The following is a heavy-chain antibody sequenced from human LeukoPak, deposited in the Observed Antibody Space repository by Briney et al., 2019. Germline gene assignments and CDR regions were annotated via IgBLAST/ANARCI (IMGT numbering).Heavy chain of an antibody. CDR2: ISYDGSNK. D-gene: IGHD3-22*01. Sequence: GGSLRLSCAASGFTFSSYGMHWVRQAPGKGLEWVAVISYDGSNKYYADSVKGRFTISRDYSKNTLYLQMNSLRAEDTAVYYCAKPVVTSYYFDYWGQGTLVTVSS. CDR3: AKPVVTSYYFDY. V-gene: IGHV3-30*18. CDR1: GFTFSSYG. J-gene: IGHJ4*02.